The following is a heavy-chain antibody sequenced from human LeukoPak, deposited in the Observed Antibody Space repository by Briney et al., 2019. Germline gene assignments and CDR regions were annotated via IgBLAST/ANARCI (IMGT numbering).Heavy chain of an antibody. D-gene: IGHD1-26*01. CDR1: GGTFSSYA. CDR2: IIPIFGTA. Sequence: ASVKVSCKASGGTFSSYAISWVRQAPGQGLEWMGGIIPIFGTANYAQKFQGRVTITADESTSTAYMELSSLRSEDTAVYYCARDQALGDYFDYWGQGTLVTVSS. CDR3: ARDQALGDYFDY. J-gene: IGHJ4*02. V-gene: IGHV1-69*13.